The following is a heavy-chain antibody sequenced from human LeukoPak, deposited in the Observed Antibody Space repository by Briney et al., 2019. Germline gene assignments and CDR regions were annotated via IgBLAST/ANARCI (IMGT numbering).Heavy chain of an antibody. J-gene: IGHJ5*02. CDR3: ARILYGSSNWFDP. V-gene: IGHV4-61*02. D-gene: IGHD3-10*01. Sequence: SETLSLTCTVSGGSISSGSYYWSWIRQPAGKGLEWIGRIYTSGSTNYNPSLKSRVTISVDTSKNQFSLKLSSVTAADTAVYYCARILYGSSNWFDPWGQGTLVTVSS. CDR2: IYTSGST. CDR1: GGSISSGSYY.